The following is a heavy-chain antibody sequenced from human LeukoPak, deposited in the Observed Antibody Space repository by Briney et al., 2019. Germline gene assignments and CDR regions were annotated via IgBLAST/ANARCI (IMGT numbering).Heavy chain of an antibody. Sequence: SETLPLTCTVSGGSISSYYWSWIRQPPGKGLEWIGYIYYSGSTNYNPSLKSRVTISVDTSKNQFSLKLSSVTAADTAVYYCARGPRKGRYFDLWGRGTLATVSS. CDR1: GGSISSYY. V-gene: IGHV4-59*12. J-gene: IGHJ2*01. CDR3: ARGPRKGRYFDL. CDR2: IYYSGST.